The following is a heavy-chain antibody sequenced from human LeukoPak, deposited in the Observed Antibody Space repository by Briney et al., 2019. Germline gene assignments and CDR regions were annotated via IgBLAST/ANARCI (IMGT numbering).Heavy chain of an antibody. CDR2: INHSGST. J-gene: IGHJ5*02. V-gene: IGHV4-34*01. CDR1: GGSFSGYY. Sequence: SETLSLTCAVYGGSFSGYYWSWIRQPPGKGLEWIGEINHSGSTNYNPSLKSRVTISVDTSKNQFSLKLSSVTAADTAVYYCARGYCSSTSCYFLDWFDPWGQGTLVTVSS. CDR3: ARGYCSSTSCYFLDWFDP. D-gene: IGHD2-2*01.